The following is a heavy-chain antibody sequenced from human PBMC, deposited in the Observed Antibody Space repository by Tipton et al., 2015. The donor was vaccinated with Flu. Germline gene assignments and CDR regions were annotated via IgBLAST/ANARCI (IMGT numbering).Heavy chain of an antibody. CDR2: ISYDGSKT. J-gene: IGHJ4*02. CDR3: ARAEDYYGSGSPDY. D-gene: IGHD3-10*01. V-gene: IGHV3-30-3*01. CDR1: GFIFSSYA. Sequence: SLRLSCGASGFIFSSYAMHWVRQAPDKGLEWVAVISYDGSKTYYADSVKGRFTISRDDSKNTVHLQMNSLRAEDTAVYYCARAEDYYGSGSPDYWGPGTLVIVSS.